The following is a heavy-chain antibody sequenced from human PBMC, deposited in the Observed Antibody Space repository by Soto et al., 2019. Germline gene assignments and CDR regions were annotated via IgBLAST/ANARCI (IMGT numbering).Heavy chain of an antibody. CDR1: GFTFSSYG. Sequence: GGSLRLSCAASGFTFSSYGMHWVRQAPGKGLEWVAVIWYDGSNKYYADSVKGRFTISRDNAKNSLYLQMNSLRAEDTAVYYCARAVMITAPGAFDIWGQGTMVTVSS. D-gene: IGHD3-16*01. CDR3: ARAVMITAPGAFDI. V-gene: IGHV3-33*01. J-gene: IGHJ3*02. CDR2: IWYDGSNK.